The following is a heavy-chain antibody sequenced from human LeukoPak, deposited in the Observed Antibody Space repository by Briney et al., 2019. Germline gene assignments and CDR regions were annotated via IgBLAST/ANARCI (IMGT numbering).Heavy chain of an antibody. V-gene: IGHV3-30*02. Sequence: GGSLRLSCAASGFTFSSYGMHWVRQAPGKGMAWVAFIPYDGSNKYYADSVKGRFTISRDNSKNTLYVQMNSLRAEDTAVYHCAKDGARFCSSTSCYGGHFQHWGQGTLVTVSS. CDR2: IPYDGSNK. J-gene: IGHJ1*01. D-gene: IGHD2-2*01. CDR1: GFTFSSYG. CDR3: AKDGARFCSSTSCYGGHFQH.